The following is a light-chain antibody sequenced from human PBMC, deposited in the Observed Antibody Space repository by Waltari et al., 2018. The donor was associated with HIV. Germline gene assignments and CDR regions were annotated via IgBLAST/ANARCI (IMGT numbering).Light chain of an antibody. Sequence: QSALTQPPSVSGSLGQSVTISCTGTSSDIGAYNRVSWYQQSPGTAPKLRIYEVTHRPSGVPVRCSGSKSGNTASLTISGLQADDEADYYCSSYTTSSTGVFGGGTKLTVL. CDR3: SSYTTSSTGV. CDR1: SSDIGAYNR. CDR2: EVT. V-gene: IGLV2-18*02. J-gene: IGLJ3*02.